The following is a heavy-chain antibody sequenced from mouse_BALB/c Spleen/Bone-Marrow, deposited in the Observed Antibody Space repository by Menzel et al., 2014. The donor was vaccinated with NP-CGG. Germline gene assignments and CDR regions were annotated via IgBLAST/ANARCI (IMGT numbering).Heavy chain of an antibody. J-gene: IGHJ4*01. CDR2: ISSGGSYT. V-gene: IGHV5-6-4*01. CDR3: TRDLYDGYSYYAMDY. Sequence: EVQGVESGGGLVKPGGSLKLSCAASGFTFSSYTMSWVRQTPEKRLEWVATISSGGSYTYYPDSVKGRFTISRDNAKNTLYLQMSSLKSEDTAMYYCTRDLYDGYSYYAMDYWGQGTSVTVSS. D-gene: IGHD2-3*01. CDR1: GFTFSSYT.